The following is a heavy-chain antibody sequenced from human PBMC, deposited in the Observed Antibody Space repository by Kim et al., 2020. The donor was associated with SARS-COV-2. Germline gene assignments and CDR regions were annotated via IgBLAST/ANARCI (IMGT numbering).Heavy chain of an antibody. Sequence: ALVNVSCKASGYTFTSYAMNWVRQAPGQGLEWMGWINTNTGNPTYAQGFTGRFVFSLDTSVSTAYLQISSLKAEDTAVYYCARDKYCSSTSCYGRGKNNWFDPWGQGTLVTVSS. D-gene: IGHD2-2*01. J-gene: IGHJ5*02. CDR1: GYTFTSYA. V-gene: IGHV7-4-1*02. CDR2: INTNTGNP. CDR3: ARDKYCSSTSCYGRGKNNWFDP.